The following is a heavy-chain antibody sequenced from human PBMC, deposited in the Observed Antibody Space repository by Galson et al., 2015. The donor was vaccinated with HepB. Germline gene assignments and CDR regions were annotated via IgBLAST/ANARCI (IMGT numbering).Heavy chain of an antibody. J-gene: IGHJ5*02. Sequence: SVKVSCKASGYTFTGYYMHWVRQAPGQGLEWMGWINPNSGGTNYAQKFQGRVTMTRDTSISTAYMELSRLRSDDTAVYYCAKTTRRIAAARSNYNWFDPWGQGTLVTVSS. V-gene: IGHV1-2*02. CDR3: AKTTRRIAAARSNYNWFDP. CDR2: INPNSGGT. D-gene: IGHD6-13*01. CDR1: GYTFTGYY.